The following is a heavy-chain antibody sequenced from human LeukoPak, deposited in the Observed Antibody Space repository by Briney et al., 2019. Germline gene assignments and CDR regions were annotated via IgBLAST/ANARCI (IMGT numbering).Heavy chain of an antibody. J-gene: IGHJ4*02. CDR1: GFTFSSYW. D-gene: IGHD3-22*01. V-gene: IGHV3-7*01. CDR2: IKQDGSEE. Sequence: GGSLRLSCAASGFTFSSYWMSWVRQAPGKGLEWVANIKQDGSEEYYVDSVKGRFTISRDNAKNSLYLQMNSLRAEDTAVYYCARVQWLWAFDYWGQGTLVTVSS. CDR3: ARVQWLWAFDY.